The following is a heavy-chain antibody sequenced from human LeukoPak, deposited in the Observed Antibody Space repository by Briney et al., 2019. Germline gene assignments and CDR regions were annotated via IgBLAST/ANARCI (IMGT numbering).Heavy chain of an antibody. V-gene: IGHV3-23*01. CDR3: AKLGGRVDSNGLYDHFDY. CDR1: GFTFSNFA. Sequence: GGSLRLSCAASGFTFSNFAMSWVRQAPGKGLELVSAIRGSGAGTYYADSVKGRFTISRDSSKNTLYLQMNSLSAEDTAVYYCAKLGGRVDSNGLYDHFDYWGQGTLVTVSS. D-gene: IGHD3-22*01. J-gene: IGHJ4*02. CDR2: IRGSGAGT.